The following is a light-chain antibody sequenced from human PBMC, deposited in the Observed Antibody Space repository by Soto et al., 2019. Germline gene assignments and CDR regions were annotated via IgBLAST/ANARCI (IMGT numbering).Light chain of an antibody. CDR1: QSISSW. CDR3: QQYNSYSPYT. J-gene: IGKJ2*01. CDR2: DAL. V-gene: IGKV1-5*01. Sequence: DIQMTQSPSTLSASVGDRVTITCRASQSISSWLAWYQQKPGKAPKLLIYDALSLESGVPSRLSGSGSGTEFTLTISSLRPDDFATYYCQQYNSYSPYTFGQGTKVDIK.